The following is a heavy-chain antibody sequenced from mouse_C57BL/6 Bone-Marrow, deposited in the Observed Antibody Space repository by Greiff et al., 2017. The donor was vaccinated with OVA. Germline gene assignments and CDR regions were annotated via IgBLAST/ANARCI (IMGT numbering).Heavy chain of an antibody. D-gene: IGHD2-12*01. CDR1: GYAFSSSW. CDR3: ARLRREYYYAMDY. Sequence: VQLQQSGPELVKPGASVKISCKASGYAFSSSWMNWVKQRPGKGLEWIGRIYPGDGDTNYNGKFKGKATLTADKSSSTAYMQLSSLTSEDSAVYFCARLRREYYYAMDYWGQGTSVTVSS. J-gene: IGHJ4*01. V-gene: IGHV1-82*01. CDR2: IYPGDGDT.